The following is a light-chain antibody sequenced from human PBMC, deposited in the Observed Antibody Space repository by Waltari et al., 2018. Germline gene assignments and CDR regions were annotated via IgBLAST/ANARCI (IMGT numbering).Light chain of an antibody. Sequence: DIVMTQSPDSLAVSLGERATINCKSSQSVLYSSTNKNFLSWYQQKPGQPPKLLIYWASTRETGVPDRFSGSGSGTDLTLTISSLQAEDVAVYYCQQYSSAPPWTFGQGTKVEIK. J-gene: IGKJ1*01. V-gene: IGKV4-1*01. CDR1: QSVLYSSTNKNF. CDR3: QQYSSAPPWT. CDR2: WAS.